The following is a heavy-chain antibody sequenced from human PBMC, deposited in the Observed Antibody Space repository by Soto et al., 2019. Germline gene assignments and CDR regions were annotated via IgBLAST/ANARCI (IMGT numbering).Heavy chain of an antibody. V-gene: IGHV1-18*04. CDR3: ARDRRITYYDFWSGYQYGGYYYYGMDV. Sequence: SVKVSCKASGYTFTSYGISWGRQAPGHRLEWMGWISAYNGNTHYAQKLQGRVTMTTDTSTSTAYMELRSLRSDDTAVYYCARDRRITYYDFWSGYQYGGYYYYGMDVWGQGTTVTVSS. D-gene: IGHD3-3*01. CDR1: GYTFTSYG. CDR2: ISAYNGNT. J-gene: IGHJ6*02.